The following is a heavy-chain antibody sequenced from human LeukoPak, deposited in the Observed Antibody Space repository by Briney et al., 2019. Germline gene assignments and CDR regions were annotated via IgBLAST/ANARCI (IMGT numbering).Heavy chain of an antibody. CDR2: ISGSGGST. CDR3: ARMSGYPPSFFDY. V-gene: IGHV3-23*01. D-gene: IGHD6-25*01. J-gene: IGHJ4*02. Sequence: GGSLRLSCAASGFTFSSYGMSWVRQAPGKGLEWVSAISGSGGSTYYADSVKGRFTISRDNSKNTLYLQMNSLRAEDTAVYYCARMSGYPPSFFDYWGQGTLVTVSS. CDR1: GFTFSSYG.